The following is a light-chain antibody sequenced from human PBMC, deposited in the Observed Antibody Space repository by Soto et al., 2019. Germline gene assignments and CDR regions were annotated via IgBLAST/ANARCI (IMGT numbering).Light chain of an antibody. CDR1: SSNTGAGYD. CDR2: SDN. V-gene: IGLV1-40*01. J-gene: IGLJ2*01. CDR3: AAWDDRLSGDG. Sequence: QSVLTQPPSVSGAPGQRVTISCTGSSSNTGAGYDVHWYQQVPGTAPKLLIYSDNQRPSGVPDRFSGSKSGTSASLAISGLRSEDEADYYCAAWDDRLSGDGFGGGTKLTVL.